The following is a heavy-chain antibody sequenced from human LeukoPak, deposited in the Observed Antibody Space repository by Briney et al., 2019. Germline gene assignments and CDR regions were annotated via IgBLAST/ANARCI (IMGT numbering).Heavy chain of an antibody. V-gene: IGHV3-23*01. CDR1: GFTFSNYA. CDR2: ISGSGGST. J-gene: IGHJ4*02. Sequence: GGSLRLSCAASGFTFSNYAMSWVRQAPGKGLEWVSAISGSGGSTYYADSVKGRFTISRDNVKNSVYLQMNSLRAEDTAVYSCARAVAAADSYWGRGTLVTVSS. CDR3: ARAVAAADSY. D-gene: IGHD6-13*01.